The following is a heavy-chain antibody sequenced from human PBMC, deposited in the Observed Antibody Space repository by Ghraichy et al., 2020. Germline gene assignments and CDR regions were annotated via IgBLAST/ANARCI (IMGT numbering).Heavy chain of an antibody. CDR1: GFTFDDYA. CDR2: ISWNGGSI. CDR3: AKAVYDFWSGSHPLDY. V-gene: IGHV3-9*01. J-gene: IGHJ4*02. D-gene: IGHD3-3*01. Sequence: GGSLRLSCAASGFTFDDYAMHWVRQAPGKGLEWVSGISWNGGSIGYADSVKGRFTIARDNAKNSLYLQMNSLRAEDTALYYCAKAVYDFWSGSHPLDYWGQGTVVTVSS.